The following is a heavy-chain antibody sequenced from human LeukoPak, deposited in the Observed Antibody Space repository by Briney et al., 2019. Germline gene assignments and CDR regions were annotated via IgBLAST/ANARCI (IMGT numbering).Heavy chain of an antibody. V-gene: IGHV4-38-2*02. D-gene: IGHD4-17*01. Sequence: SETLSLTCAVSGYSISSGYYWGWIRQPPGKGLEWIGSIYHSGSTYYNPSLKSRVTISVDTSKNQFSLKLSSVTAADTAVYYCARDSFHGDRPFWGQGTLVTVSS. CDR3: ARDSFHGDRPF. CDR1: GYSISSGYY. J-gene: IGHJ4*02. CDR2: IYHSGST.